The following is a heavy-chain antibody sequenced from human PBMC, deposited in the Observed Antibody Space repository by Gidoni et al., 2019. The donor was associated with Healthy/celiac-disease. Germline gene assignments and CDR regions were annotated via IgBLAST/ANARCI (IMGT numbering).Heavy chain of an antibody. Sequence: QVQLVESGGGVVQPGRSLRLSCAASGFTFSSYGMHWVRQAPGKGLEWVAVISYDGSNKYYADSVKGRFTISRDNSKNTLYLQMNSLRAEDTAVYYCAKDEYYYDSSGYYYPDYWGQGTLVTVSS. CDR2: ISYDGSNK. CDR1: GFTFSSYG. J-gene: IGHJ4*02. V-gene: IGHV3-30*18. CDR3: AKDEYYYDSSGYYYPDY. D-gene: IGHD3-22*01.